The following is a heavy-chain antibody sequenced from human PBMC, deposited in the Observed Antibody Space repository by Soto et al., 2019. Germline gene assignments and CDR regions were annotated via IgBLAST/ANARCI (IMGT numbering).Heavy chain of an antibody. J-gene: IGHJ6*02. CDR3: ARGSIVVVPAARRGSWMDG. V-gene: IGHV4-59*01. D-gene: IGHD2-2*01. Sequence: WSWIRQPPGKGLEWIGYIYYSGSTNYNPSLKSRVTISVDTSKNQFSLKLSSVTAADTAVYYCARGSIVVVPAARRGSWMDGWGQGTTVTVSS. CDR2: IYYSGST.